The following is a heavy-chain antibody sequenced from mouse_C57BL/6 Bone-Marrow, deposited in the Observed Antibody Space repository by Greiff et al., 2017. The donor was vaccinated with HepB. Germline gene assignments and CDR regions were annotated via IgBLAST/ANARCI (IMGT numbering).Heavy chain of an antibody. J-gene: IGHJ2*01. CDR3: AKRAGRRKDY. D-gene: IGHD3-3*01. CDR2: ISYSGST. CDR1: GYSITSDY. V-gene: IGHV3-8*01. Sequence: EVKLMESGPGLAKPSQSLSLSCSVSGYSITSDYWNWIRKFPGNKLEYIGYISYSGSTNYNPSLKSRISITRDKTKSQNYLQWNSVTTEDTATYYCAKRAGRRKDYWGQGTTLTVSS.